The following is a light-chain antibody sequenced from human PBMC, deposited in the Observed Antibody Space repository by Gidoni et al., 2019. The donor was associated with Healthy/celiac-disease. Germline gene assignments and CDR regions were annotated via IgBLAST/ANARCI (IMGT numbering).Light chain of an antibody. CDR2: LGS. CDR1: QSLLHSNGYNY. V-gene: IGKV2-28*01. CDR3: MQALQTPRFLIHT. J-gene: IGKJ5*01. Sequence: DIVMTQSPLSLPVTPGEPASISCRSSQSLLHSNGYNYLDWYLQKPGQSPQLLIYLGSNRASGVPDRFSGSGSGTDFTLKISRVEAEDVGVYYCMQALQTPRFLIHTFXQXTRLEIK.